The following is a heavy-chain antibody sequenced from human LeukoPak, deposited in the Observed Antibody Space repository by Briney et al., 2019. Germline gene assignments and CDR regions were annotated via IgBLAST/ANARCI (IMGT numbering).Heavy chain of an antibody. CDR2: INNDGRST. CDR1: GFAFTNYG. Sequence: GGSLRLSCVASGFAFTNYGMMWVRQAPGKGLVWVSYINNDGRSTTYADSVKGRFTISRDNAKNTLYLQMNSLRDDDTAMYYCARNYNGTGYWGQGTLVIVSS. J-gene: IGHJ4*02. CDR3: ARNYNGTGY. V-gene: IGHV3-74*01. D-gene: IGHD1-26*01.